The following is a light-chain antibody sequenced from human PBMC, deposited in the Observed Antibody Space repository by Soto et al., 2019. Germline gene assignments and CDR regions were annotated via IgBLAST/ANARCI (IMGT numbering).Light chain of an antibody. CDR1: SSDVGGYNY. CDR2: EVS. CDR3: SSYTSSSTRV. J-gene: IGLJ3*02. Sequence: QSALTQPSSVSGAPGQSITISCTGTSSDVGGYNYDSWYQQHPGKAPELMIYEVSNRPSGVSNRFSGSKSGNTASLTISGLEAEDEADYYCSSYTSSSTRVFVGGTQVTVL. V-gene: IGLV2-14*01.